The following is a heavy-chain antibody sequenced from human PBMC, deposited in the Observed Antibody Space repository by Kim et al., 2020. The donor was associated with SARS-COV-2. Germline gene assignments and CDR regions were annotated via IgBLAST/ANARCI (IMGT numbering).Heavy chain of an antibody. CDR2: INHGGST. Sequence: SETLSLTCAVYGGSFSGYYWSWIRQPLGKGLEWIGEINHGGSTSYNPSLKSRVTISLDTSKNQFSLKVTSVTAADTAVYYCARADSNYDILTGYYKYYFEYWGQGTQVIVSS. V-gene: IGHV4-34*01. D-gene: IGHD3-9*01. CDR1: GGSFSGYY. CDR3: ARADSNYDILTGYYKYYFEY. J-gene: IGHJ4*02.